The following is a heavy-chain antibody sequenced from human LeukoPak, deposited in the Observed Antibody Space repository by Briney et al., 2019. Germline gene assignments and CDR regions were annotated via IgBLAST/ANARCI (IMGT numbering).Heavy chain of an antibody. CDR1: GDSINSGNSH. D-gene: IGHD3-10*02. Sequence: PSETLSLTCTVSGDSINSGNSHWTWIRQPPGKGLEWLGSVYDSWNNYYNPSLESRITTSVDTSKNQYSLELSSVIAADTAVYYCASYFVGNGGRGYWGQGALVTVSS. CDR2: VYDSWNN. CDR3: ASYFVGNGGRGY. J-gene: IGHJ4*02. V-gene: IGHV4-30-4*01.